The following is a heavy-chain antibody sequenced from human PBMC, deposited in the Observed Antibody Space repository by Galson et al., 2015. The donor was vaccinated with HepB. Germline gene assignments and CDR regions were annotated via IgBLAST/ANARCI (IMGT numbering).Heavy chain of an antibody. CDR3: ARDSDDIPIVPTSMDYYSYGMDV. D-gene: IGHD2-2*01. J-gene: IGHJ6*02. CDR2: IIPSFSTV. CDR1: GGSFSNYA. V-gene: IGHV1-69*13. Sequence: SVKVSCKASGGSFSNYAVTWVRQAPGQGPEWMGVIIPSFSTVKYGQKFQGRVTITADESASTVYMEVSSLRSEDTAIYYCARDSDDIPIVPTSMDYYSYGMDVWGQGTAVTVSS.